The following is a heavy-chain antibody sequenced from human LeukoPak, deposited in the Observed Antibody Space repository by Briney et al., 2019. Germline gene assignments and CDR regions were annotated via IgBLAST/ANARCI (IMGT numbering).Heavy chain of an antibody. Sequence: GGSLRLSCAASGFTFSSYAMHWVRQAPGKGLEWVAVISYDGSNKYYADSVKGRFTISRDNSKNTLYLQMNSLRAEDTAVYYCARDQGSSGLQTDYWGQGTLVTVSS. CDR2: ISYDGSNK. D-gene: IGHD3-22*01. V-gene: IGHV3-30*04. CDR1: GFTFSSYA. J-gene: IGHJ4*02. CDR3: ARDQGSSGLQTDY.